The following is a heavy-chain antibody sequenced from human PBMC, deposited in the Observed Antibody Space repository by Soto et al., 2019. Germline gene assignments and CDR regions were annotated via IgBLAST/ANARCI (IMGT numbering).Heavy chain of an antibody. J-gene: IGHJ3*02. Sequence: GGSLRLSCAASGFTFSDYYMTWIRQAPGKGLEYVSYISSSGTAIYYADSVKGRFTISRDNAKKSLFLQMSSLRAEDTAVYYCARAYSDAFDIWGQGTMVTVS. V-gene: IGHV3-11*01. CDR1: GFTFSDYY. CDR2: ISSSGTAI. CDR3: ARAYSDAFDI. D-gene: IGHD2-15*01.